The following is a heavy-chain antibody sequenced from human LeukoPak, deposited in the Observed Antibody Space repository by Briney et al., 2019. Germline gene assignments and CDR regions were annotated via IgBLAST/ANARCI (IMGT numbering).Heavy chain of an antibody. D-gene: IGHD3-3*01. Sequence: QSGGSLRLSCAASGFTFSSYAMSWVRQAPGKGLEWVSAISGSGGSTYYADSVKGRFTISRDNSKNTLYLQMNSLRAEDTAVYYCAKGEGGYYHRMVYWGQGTLLTVSS. J-gene: IGHJ4*02. CDR2: ISGSGGST. CDR1: GFTFSSYA. CDR3: AKGEGGYYHRMVY. V-gene: IGHV3-23*01.